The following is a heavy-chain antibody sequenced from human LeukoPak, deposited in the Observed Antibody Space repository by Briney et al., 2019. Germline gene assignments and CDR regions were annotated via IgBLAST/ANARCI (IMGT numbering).Heavy chain of an antibody. V-gene: IGHV5-51*01. CDR3: ARYRPVVVAATARYYYYYMGV. CDR2: IYPGDSDT. CDR1: GYSFTSYW. J-gene: IGHJ6*03. D-gene: IGHD2-15*01. Sequence: TGESLKISCKGSGYSFTSYWIGWVRQMPGKGLEWMGIIYPGDSDTRYSPSFQGQVTISADESISTAYLQWSSLKASDTAMYYCARYRPVVVAATARYYYYYMGVWGKGTTVTISS.